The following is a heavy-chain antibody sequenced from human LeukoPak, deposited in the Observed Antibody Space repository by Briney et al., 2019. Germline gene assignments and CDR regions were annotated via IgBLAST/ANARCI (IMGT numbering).Heavy chain of an antibody. V-gene: IGHV3-7*01. J-gene: IGHJ4*02. Sequence: GGSLRLSCAASGLILSNYWMSWFRQAPGKGLEWVANIKQDGSEKYYVDSVKGGFTISRDNAKHSLYLQMNSLRADDTAVYYCARGHTILAYWGQGTLVTVSS. CDR2: IKQDGSEK. CDR3: ARGHTILAY. CDR1: GLILSNYW. D-gene: IGHD3-3*01.